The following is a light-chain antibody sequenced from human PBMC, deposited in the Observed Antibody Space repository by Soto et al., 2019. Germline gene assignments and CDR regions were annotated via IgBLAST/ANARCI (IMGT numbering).Light chain of an antibody. Sequence: DIVMTQSPDSLAVSLGERATINCKSSQSVLYSSNNKNYLAWYQQKPGQPPELLIYWASTRESGVPDRFSGSGSVTDFSLTISSLQAEAVAVYYCQQYYTPPFTFGPGTKVEI. CDR1: QSVLYSSNNKNY. CDR3: QQYYTPPFT. J-gene: IGKJ3*01. CDR2: WAS. V-gene: IGKV4-1*01.